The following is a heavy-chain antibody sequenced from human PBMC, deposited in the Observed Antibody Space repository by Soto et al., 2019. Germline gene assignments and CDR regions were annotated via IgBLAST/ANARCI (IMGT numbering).Heavy chain of an antibody. CDR3: ARDIAAAGTSYYYYGMDV. D-gene: IGHD6-13*01. J-gene: IGHJ6*02. CDR1: GFTFSSYS. Sequence: PGGSLRLSCAASGFTFSSYSFHWVRQAPGKGLEWVAVISSDASTTYYADSAKGRFTISRDNFQGTVFLQMNSLRAEDTAVYYCARDIAAAGTSYYYYGMDVWGQGTTVTVSS. V-gene: IGHV3-30-3*01. CDR2: ISSDASTT.